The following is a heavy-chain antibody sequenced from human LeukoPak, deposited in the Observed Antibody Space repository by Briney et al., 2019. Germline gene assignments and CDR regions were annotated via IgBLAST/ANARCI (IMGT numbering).Heavy chain of an antibody. D-gene: IGHD3/OR15-3a*01. CDR2: ISGSGGST. CDR3: AKRSNFWTGYLDY. Sequence: PGGSPRLSCTASKFTFSNYAMSWVRQAPGKGLEWVSVISGSGGSTYYADSVKGRFTISRDNPKDTLFLQTNSLRTEDTAVYYCAKRSNFWTGYLDYWGQGTLVTVSS. J-gene: IGHJ4*02. CDR1: KFTFSNYA. V-gene: IGHV3-23*01.